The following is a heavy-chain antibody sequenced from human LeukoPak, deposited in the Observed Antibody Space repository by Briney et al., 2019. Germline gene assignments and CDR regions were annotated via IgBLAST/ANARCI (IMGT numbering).Heavy chain of an antibody. V-gene: IGHV3-7*01. J-gene: IGHJ6*03. Sequence: GGSLRLSCAASGFTFSSYWMSWVRQAPGKGVEWVANIKQDGSEKYYVDSVKGRFTISRDNAKNSLYLQMNSLRAEDTAVYYCARERHIVATMGSGYYYMDVWGKGTTVTISS. CDR3: ARERHIVATMGSGYYYMDV. CDR2: IKQDGSEK. CDR1: GFTFSSYW. D-gene: IGHD5-12*01.